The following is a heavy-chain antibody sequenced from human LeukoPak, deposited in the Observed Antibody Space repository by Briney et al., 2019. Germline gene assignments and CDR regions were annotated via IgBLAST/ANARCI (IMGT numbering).Heavy chain of an antibody. Sequence: GESLKISCKGSGYGFTSYWIGWVRQMPGKGLEWMGIIYPGDSDTSYSPSFQGQVTISADKSISTAYLQWSSLKASDTAMYYCARLWYSSGWYVGYFDYWGQGTLVTVSS. CDR2: IYPGDSDT. CDR3: ARLWYSSGWYVGYFDY. D-gene: IGHD6-19*01. J-gene: IGHJ4*02. V-gene: IGHV5-51*01. CDR1: GYGFTSYW.